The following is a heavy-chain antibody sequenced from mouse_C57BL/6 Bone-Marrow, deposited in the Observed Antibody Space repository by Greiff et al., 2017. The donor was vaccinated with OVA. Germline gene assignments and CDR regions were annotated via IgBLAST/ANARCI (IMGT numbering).Heavy chain of an antibody. CDR3: ASRYDYDGTFFAY. CDR1: GYSFTDYN. CDR2: INPNYGTT. V-gene: IGHV1-39*01. Sequence: VQLKQSGPELVKPGASVKISCKASGYSFTDYNMNWVKQSNGKSLEWIGVINPNYGTTSYNQKFKGKATLTVDQSSSTAYMQLNSLTSEDSAVYYCASRYDYDGTFFAYWGQGTLVTVSA. J-gene: IGHJ3*01. D-gene: IGHD2-4*01.